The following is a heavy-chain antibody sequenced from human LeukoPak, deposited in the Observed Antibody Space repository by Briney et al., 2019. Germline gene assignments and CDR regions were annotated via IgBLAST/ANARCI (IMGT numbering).Heavy chain of an antibody. D-gene: IGHD5-24*01. CDR2: IKQDGSQK. CDR1: GFTFDDYG. Sequence: GGSLRLSCAASGFTFDDYGMSWVRQAPGKGLEWVASIKQDGSQKFYVDSVKGRFTISRDNAENSLYLQMNSLRAEDTAVYYCARGGNNYVHFDYWGQGTLVTVSS. CDR3: ARGGNNYVHFDY. J-gene: IGHJ4*02. V-gene: IGHV3-7*04.